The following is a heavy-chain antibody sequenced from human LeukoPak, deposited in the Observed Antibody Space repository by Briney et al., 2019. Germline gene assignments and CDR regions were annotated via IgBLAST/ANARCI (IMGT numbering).Heavy chain of an antibody. CDR1: GGTFSSDA. D-gene: IGHD6-6*01. J-gene: IGHJ6*03. V-gene: IGHV1-69*13. CDR2: IIPIFGTA. CDR3: ARDLYSSSPAPTEYYYYMDV. Sequence: SVKVSCKASGGTFSSDAISWVRQAPGQGLEWMGGIIPIFGTANYAQKFQGRVTITADESTSTAYMELSSLRSEDTAVYYCARDLYSSSPAPTEYYYYMDVWGKGTTVTVSS.